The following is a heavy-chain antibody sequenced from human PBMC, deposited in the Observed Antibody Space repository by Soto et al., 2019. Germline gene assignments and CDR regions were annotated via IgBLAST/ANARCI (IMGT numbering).Heavy chain of an antibody. Sequence: ASVKVSCKASGYTFTGYYMHWVRQAPGQGLEWMGWINPNSGGTNYAQKFQGRVTMTRDTSVSTAYMELSRLRSDDTAVYYCARDLKSGYYYGMDVWGQGTTVTVSS. J-gene: IGHJ6*02. D-gene: IGHD3-10*01. V-gene: IGHV1-2*02. CDR3: ARDLKSGYYYGMDV. CDR1: GYTFTGYY. CDR2: INPNSGGT.